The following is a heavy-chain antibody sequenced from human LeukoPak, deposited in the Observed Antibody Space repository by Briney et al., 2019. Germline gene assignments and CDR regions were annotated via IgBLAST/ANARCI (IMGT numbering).Heavy chain of an antibody. Sequence: PGGSLRLSCSASGFTFSSYAMHWVRQAPGKGLEYVSSISSNGGSTYYADSVKGRFTISRDNSKNTLYLQMNSLRAEDTAVYYCAKFDGPRLLHFDYWGQGTLVTVSS. V-gene: IGHV3-64*04. D-gene: IGHD2-15*01. J-gene: IGHJ4*02. CDR1: GFTFSSYA. CDR3: AKFDGPRLLHFDY. CDR2: ISSNGGST.